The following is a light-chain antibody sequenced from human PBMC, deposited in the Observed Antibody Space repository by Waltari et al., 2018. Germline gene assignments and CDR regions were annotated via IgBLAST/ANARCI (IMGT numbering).Light chain of an antibody. V-gene: IGLV1-40*01. CDR1: SSNIGAGFA. J-gene: IGLJ2*01. Sequence: QSVLTQPPSVSGAPGQRVTISCTGNSSNIGAGFAVHWYQQIPGAVPKLLIFGNNNRPSGVPDRFSVSKSGTSASLAITGLQAEDEAHYYCQSYDSSLSGFVVYGGGTKMIVL. CDR3: QSYDSSLSGFVV. CDR2: GNN.